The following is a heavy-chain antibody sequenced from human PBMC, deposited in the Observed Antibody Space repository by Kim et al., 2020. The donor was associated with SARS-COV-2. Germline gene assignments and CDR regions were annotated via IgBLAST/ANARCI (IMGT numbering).Heavy chain of an antibody. CDR2: ISYDGSNK. V-gene: IGHV3-30*18. D-gene: IGHD1-26*01. J-gene: IGHJ6*03. CDR1: GFTFSGYG. CDR3: AKSGFPYYYYYYMDV. Sequence: GGSLRLSCAASGFTFSGYGMHWVRQAPGKGLEWVAVISYDGSNKYYADSVKGRFTISRDNSKNTLYLQMNSLRAEDTAVYYCAKSGFPYYYYYYMDVWG.